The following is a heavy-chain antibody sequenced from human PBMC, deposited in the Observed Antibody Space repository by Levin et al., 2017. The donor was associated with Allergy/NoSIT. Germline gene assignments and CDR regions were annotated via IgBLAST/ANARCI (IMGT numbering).Heavy chain of an antibody. J-gene: IGHJ3*01. CDR2: IYYSGST. V-gene: IGHV4-59*01. D-gene: IGHD3-22*01. Sequence: SETLSLTCTVSGGSISSEYWSWIRQPPGKGLEWLGFIYYSGSTKYNPSLKSPITISLDTSRTRFSLTMSSVTAADTAVYYCARLQDYTSGYGAQYFDVWGQGAMVTVSS. CDR1: GGSISSEY. CDR3: ARLQDYTSGYGAQYFDV.